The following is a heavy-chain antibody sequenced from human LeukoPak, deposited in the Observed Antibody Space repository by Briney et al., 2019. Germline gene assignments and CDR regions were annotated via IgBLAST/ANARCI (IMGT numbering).Heavy chain of an antibody. D-gene: IGHD5-12*01. V-gene: IGHV3-53*01. Sequence: GGSLRLSCAASGFTVSSNYMSWVRQAPGKGLEWVSVIYSSDNTYHADSVKGRFTISRDNSKNTLFLQMNSLRAEDTAIYYCARGVDSGYDIGAFDIWGQGTMVTVSS. J-gene: IGHJ3*02. CDR2: IYSSDNT. CDR1: GFTVSSNY. CDR3: ARGVDSGYDIGAFDI.